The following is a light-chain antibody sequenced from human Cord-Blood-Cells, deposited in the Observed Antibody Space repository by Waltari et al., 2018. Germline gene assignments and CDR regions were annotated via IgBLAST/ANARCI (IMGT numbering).Light chain of an antibody. CDR2: DVS. Sequence: QSALTQPASVSGSPGQSITISCTGTSSDVGGYNYVSWYQQHPGKAPNLMIYDVSNRPSGVSNRFSGSKSGNTASLTISGLQAEDEAVYYCSSYTSSSTPVFGGGTKLTVL. CDR1: SSDVGGYNY. V-gene: IGLV2-14*03. J-gene: IGLJ3*02. CDR3: SSYTSSSTPV.